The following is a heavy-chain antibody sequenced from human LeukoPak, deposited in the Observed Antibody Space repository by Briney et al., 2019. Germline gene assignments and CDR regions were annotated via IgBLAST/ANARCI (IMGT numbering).Heavy chain of an antibody. D-gene: IGHD3-10*01. V-gene: IGHV4-34*01. CDR1: GGSFSGYY. CDR2: INHSGST. Sequence: SETLSLTCAVYGGSFSGYYWSWIRQPPGKGLEWIGEINHSGSTNYNPSLKSRVTISVDTSKNQFSLKLSSVTAEDTAVYYCARGRAGNYYNHNDYWGQGTLVTVSS. CDR3: ARGRAGNYYNHNDY. J-gene: IGHJ4*01.